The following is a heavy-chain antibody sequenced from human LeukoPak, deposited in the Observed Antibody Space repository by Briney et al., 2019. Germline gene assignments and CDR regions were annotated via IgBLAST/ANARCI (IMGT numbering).Heavy chain of an antibody. CDR1: GFSFSSYT. Sequence: GGSLRLSCVASGFSFSSYTMSWVRQAPGKGLEWVAKMKEDGSDIRYVDSVKGRFTICRDNAKNSLCLQMSSLRVEDTAVYYCARGGARYLDSWGQGILVTVSS. CDR2: MKEDGSDI. D-gene: IGHD3-9*01. J-gene: IGHJ4*02. V-gene: IGHV3-7*01. CDR3: ARGGARYLDS.